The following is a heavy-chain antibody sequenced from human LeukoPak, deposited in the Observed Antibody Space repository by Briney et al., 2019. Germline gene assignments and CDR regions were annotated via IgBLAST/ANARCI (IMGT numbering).Heavy chain of an antibody. Sequence: ASVKVSCKASGYTFTSYYMHWVRQAPGQGLEWMGWINPNSGGTNYAQEFQGRVTMTRDTSISTAYMELSRLRSDDTAVYYCARVFGYSSSWYHYWGQGTLVTVSS. J-gene: IGHJ4*02. CDR1: GYTFTSYY. CDR3: ARVFGYSSSWYHY. CDR2: INPNSGGT. D-gene: IGHD6-13*01. V-gene: IGHV1-2*02.